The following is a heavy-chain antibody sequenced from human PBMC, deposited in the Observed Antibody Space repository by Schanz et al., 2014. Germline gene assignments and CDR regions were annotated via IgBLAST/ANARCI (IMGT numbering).Heavy chain of an antibody. D-gene: IGHD3-16*01. CDR3: ARARGWGAPYYYGMDA. Sequence: QVQLVQSGAEVKKPGASMKVSCKASGRTFIVYHVLHWVRQAPGQGLEWMGRISPNSGGANYAQKFQGRVTMTTDTSVSTAYMELSRLTSDDTAVYYCARARGWGAPYYYGMDAWGQGTTVTVSS. CDR1: GRTFIVYH. V-gene: IGHV1-2*06. CDR2: ISPNSGGA. J-gene: IGHJ6*02.